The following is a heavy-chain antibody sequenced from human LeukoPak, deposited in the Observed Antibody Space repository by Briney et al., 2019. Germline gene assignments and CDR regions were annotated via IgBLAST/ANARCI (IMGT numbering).Heavy chain of an antibody. CDR1: GFSFSSYW. CDR3: ARFRGGI. CDR2: IKEDGSEQ. D-gene: IGHD3-16*01. Sequence: PGGSLRLSCAASGFSFSSYWMHWVRQVPGKGLQWVANIKEDGSEQHCVDSVKGRFTISRDNTKNSLYLQTNSLSVEDTAVYYCARFRGGIWGQGTMVTVSS. J-gene: IGHJ3*02. V-gene: IGHV3-7*01.